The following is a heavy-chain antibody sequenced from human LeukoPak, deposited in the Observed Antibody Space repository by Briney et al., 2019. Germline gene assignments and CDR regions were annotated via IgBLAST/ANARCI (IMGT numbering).Heavy chain of an antibody. CDR1: GGSISSSSYY. CDR2: IYYSGST. D-gene: IGHD1-14*01. Sequence: SETLSLTCTVSGGSISSSSYYWGWIRQPPGKGLEWIGSIYYSGSTYYNPSLKSRVTISVDTSKNQFSLKLSSVTAADTAVYYCARSRYYYYYYMDVWGKGTTVTVSS. V-gene: IGHV4-39*07. CDR3: ARSRYYYYYYMDV. J-gene: IGHJ6*03.